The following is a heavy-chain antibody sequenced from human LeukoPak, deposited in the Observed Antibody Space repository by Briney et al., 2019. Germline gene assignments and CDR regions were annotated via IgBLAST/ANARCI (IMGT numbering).Heavy chain of an antibody. CDR1: GYTFTTYA. CDR3: ARDRWAPGGRSGSIDY. CDR2: ISTYNGNT. D-gene: IGHD3-3*01. V-gene: IGHV1-18*01. Sequence: ASVKVSCKASGYTFTTYAISWVRQAPGRRLEWMGWISTYNGNTNYAQMLQGRVTMTTDTSTSTAYMELRSLRSDDTAVYYCARDRWAPGGRSGSIDYWGQGTLVTVSS. J-gene: IGHJ4*02.